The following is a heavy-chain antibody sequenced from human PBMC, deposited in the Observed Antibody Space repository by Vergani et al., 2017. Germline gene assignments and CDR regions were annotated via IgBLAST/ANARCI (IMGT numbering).Heavy chain of an antibody. CDR1: GGSISSSSYY. D-gene: IGHD2-2*03. J-gene: IGHJ6*03. CDR2: IYYSGST. V-gene: IGHV4-39*01. Sequence: QLQLQESGPGLVKPSETLSLTCTVSGGSISSSSYYWGWIRQPPGKGLEWIGSIYYSGSTYYNPSLKSRVTISVDTSKNQFSLKLSSVTAADTAVYYCARADGGYCSSTSCWPYYYYYMDVWGKGTTVTVSS. CDR3: ARADGGYCSSTSCWPYYYYYMDV.